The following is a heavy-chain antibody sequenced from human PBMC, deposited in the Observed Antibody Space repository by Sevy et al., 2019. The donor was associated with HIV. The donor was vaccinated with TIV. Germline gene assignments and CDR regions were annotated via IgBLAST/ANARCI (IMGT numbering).Heavy chain of an antibody. V-gene: IGHV4-59*02. Sequence: SETLSLTCAVSGDSVSSGYWSWIRQPPGKGLEWIGYFYYSGRTNYNPSLKSLVTISVDTSKNQFSLKLTSVTAADTAVYYCAEVSPSYYYGVGAWGQGTTVTVSS. CDR1: GDSVSSGY. CDR2: FYYSGRT. CDR3: AEVSPSYYYGVGA. J-gene: IGHJ6*02.